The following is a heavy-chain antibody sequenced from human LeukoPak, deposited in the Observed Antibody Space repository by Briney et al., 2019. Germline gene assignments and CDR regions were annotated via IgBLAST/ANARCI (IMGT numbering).Heavy chain of an antibody. CDR2: IYTSGST. V-gene: IGHV4-61*02. CDR3: ARDPTPRGWEFDY. D-gene: IGHD6-19*01. Sequence: SESLSLTCTVSGGSISSGSYYWSWIRQPAGKGLEWIGRIYTSGSTNYNPSLKSRVTISVDTSKNQFSLKLSSVTAADTAVYYCARDPTPRGWEFDYWGQGTLVTVSS. CDR1: GGSISSGSYY. J-gene: IGHJ4*02.